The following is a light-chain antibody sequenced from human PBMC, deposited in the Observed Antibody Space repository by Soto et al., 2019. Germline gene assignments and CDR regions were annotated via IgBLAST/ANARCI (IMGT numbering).Light chain of an antibody. Sequence: QSVLPQPPSASGSPGQSVTISCTGTSSDVGGYNYVSWYQQHPGKAPKLMIYVVTKRPSGVPDRFSGSKSGNTASLTVAGLHAEYEAYYYCSSYAGSNNWVFGGGTKLTAL. J-gene: IGLJ3*02. CDR1: SSDVGGYNY. V-gene: IGLV2-8*01. CDR3: SSYAGSNNWV. CDR2: VVT.